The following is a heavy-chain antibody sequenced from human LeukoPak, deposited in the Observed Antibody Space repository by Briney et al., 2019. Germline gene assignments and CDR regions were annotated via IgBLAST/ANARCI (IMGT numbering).Heavy chain of an antibody. CDR3: ARGCGGDCRYY. J-gene: IGHJ4*02. CDR2: INSDGSST. CDR1: RFTFSSYW. Sequence: GGSLRLSCAASRFTFSSYWMHWVRQAPGKGLVWVSRINSDGSSTSYADSVKGRFTISRDNAKNTLYLQMNSLRAEDTAVYYCARGCGGDCRYYWGQGTLVTVSS. D-gene: IGHD2-21*02. V-gene: IGHV3-74*01.